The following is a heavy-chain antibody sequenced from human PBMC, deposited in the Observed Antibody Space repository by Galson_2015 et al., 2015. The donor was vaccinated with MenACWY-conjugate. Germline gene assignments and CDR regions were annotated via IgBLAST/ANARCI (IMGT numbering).Heavy chain of an antibody. CDR1: GFTFSSYS. Sequence: SLRLSCAASGFTFSSYSMNWVRQAPGKGLEWVSYISSSSSTIYYADPVRGRFTISRDNSKNTLYLQMNSLRAEDTAVYYCARPRGSSLQYYFDYWGQGTLVTVSS. J-gene: IGHJ4*02. CDR2: ISSSSSTI. V-gene: IGHV3-48*01. D-gene: IGHD2-15*01. CDR3: ARPRGSSLQYYFDY.